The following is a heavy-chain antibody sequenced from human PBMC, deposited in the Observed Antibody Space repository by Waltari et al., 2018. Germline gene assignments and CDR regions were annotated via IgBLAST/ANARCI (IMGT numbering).Heavy chain of an antibody. V-gene: IGHV4-34*01. D-gene: IGHD4-4*01. CDR3: ARKYSNPYYYYYYGMDV. CDR1: GGSFSGYY. CDR2: INHSGRT. Sequence: QVQLQQWGAGLLKPSETLSLTCAVYGGSFSGYYWSWIRQPPGKGLEWIGEINHSGRTNYNPSLKSRVTISVDTSKNQFSLKLSSVTAADTAVYYCARKYSNPYYYYYYGMDVWGQGTTVTVSS. J-gene: IGHJ6*02.